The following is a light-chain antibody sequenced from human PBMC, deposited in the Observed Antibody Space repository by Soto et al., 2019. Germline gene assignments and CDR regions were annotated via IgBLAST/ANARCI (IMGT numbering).Light chain of an antibody. Sequence: SPAWLTVPLGVRGTLSCRASQNVNSNFFAWYQQKAGQPPKLLIYGVSSRATGIPDRFSGSGADTDFTLTISGLEPEDFAVYYCQQYGSSPLTFGGGTKGDIK. J-gene: IGKJ4*01. CDR3: QQYGSSPLT. CDR1: QNVNSNF. V-gene: IGKV3-20*01. CDR2: GVS.